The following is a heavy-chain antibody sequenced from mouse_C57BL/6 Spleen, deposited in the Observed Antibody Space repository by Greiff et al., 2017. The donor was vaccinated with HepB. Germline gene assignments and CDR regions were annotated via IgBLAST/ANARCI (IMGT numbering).Heavy chain of an antibody. V-gene: IGHV1-82*01. CDR2: IYPGDGDT. Sequence: VQLQQSGPELVKPGASVKISCKASGYAFSSSWMNGVKQRPGKGLEWIGRIYPGDGDTNYNGKFKGKATLTADKSSSTAYMQLGRLTSEDAAVYFYARGVTSGDYWGQGTTLTVSS. J-gene: IGHJ2*01. CDR1: GYAFSSSW. CDR3: ARGVTSGDY. D-gene: IGHD2-13*01.